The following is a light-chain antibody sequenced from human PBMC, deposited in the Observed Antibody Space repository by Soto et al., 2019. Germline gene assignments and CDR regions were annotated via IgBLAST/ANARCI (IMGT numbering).Light chain of an antibody. Sequence: EIVLTQSPGTLSLSPGERATLSCRASQSVSSSYLARYQQKPGQAPRLLIYGASSRATGIPDRFSGSGSGPDFTLTISRLEPEDFAVYYCQQYGSSPYTFGQGTKLEIK. J-gene: IGKJ2*01. CDR3: QQYGSSPYT. V-gene: IGKV3-20*01. CDR2: GAS. CDR1: QSVSSSY.